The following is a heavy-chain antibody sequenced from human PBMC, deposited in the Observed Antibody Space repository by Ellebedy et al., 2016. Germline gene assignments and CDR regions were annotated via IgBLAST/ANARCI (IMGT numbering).Heavy chain of an antibody. CDR3: AKTSGWGYGEN. Sequence: ASVTVSCXASGYTFTTFSITWVRQARGQGLEWMGFVNTFSGNTKFAQKFQGRVSMTTDSSTHTAYMDLRSLRSDDTAMYYCAKTSGWGYGENWGQGTLVTVSS. CDR1: GYTFTTFS. D-gene: IGHD3-10*01. CDR2: VNTFSGNT. J-gene: IGHJ4*02. V-gene: IGHV1-18*04.